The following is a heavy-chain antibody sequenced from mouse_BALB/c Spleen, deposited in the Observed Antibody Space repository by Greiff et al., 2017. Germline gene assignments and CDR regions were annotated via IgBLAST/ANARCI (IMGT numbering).Heavy chain of an antibody. CDR3: ARRYGSYAMDY. Sequence: DVMLVESGGGLVQPGGSRKLSCAASGFTFSSFGMHWVRQAPEKGLEWVAYISSGSSTIYYADTVKGRFTISRDNPKNTLFLQMTSLRSEDTAMYYCARRYGSYAMDYWGQGTSVTVSS. V-gene: IGHV5-17*02. D-gene: IGHD2-10*02. J-gene: IGHJ4*01. CDR1: GFTFSSFG. CDR2: ISSGSSTI.